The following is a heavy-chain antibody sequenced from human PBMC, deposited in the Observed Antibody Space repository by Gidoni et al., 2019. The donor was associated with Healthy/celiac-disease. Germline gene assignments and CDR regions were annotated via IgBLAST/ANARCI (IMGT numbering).Heavy chain of an antibody. Sequence: EVQLLESGGGLVQPGGSLRLSCAASGFTFSSYAMSWVRQAPGKGLEWVSAISGSGGSTYYADFVKGRFTISRDNSKNTLYLQMNSLRAEDTAVYYCAKVTNPYSSSWYYFDYWGQGTLVTVSS. D-gene: IGHD6-13*01. V-gene: IGHV3-23*01. J-gene: IGHJ4*02. CDR2: ISGSGGST. CDR3: AKVTNPYSSSWYYFDY. CDR1: GFTFSSYA.